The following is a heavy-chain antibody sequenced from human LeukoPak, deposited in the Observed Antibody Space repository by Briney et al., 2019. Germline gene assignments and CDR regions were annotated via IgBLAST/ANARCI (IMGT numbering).Heavy chain of an antibody. CDR2: ISSSSSYI. V-gene: IGHV3-21*01. CDR3: ACQPAANPEG. Sequence: GGSLRLSCAASGFTFSSYSMNWDRQAPGKGLEWVSSISSSSSYIYYADSVKGRSTISRDNAKNSLYLQMNSLRAEDTAVYYCACQPAANPEGWGQGTLVTVSS. D-gene: IGHD2-2*01. J-gene: IGHJ4*02. CDR1: GFTFSSYS.